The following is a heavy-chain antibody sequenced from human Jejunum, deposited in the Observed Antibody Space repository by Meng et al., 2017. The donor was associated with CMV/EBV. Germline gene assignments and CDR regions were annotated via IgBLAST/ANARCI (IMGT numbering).Heavy chain of an antibody. J-gene: IGHJ4*02. Sequence: VQVVPSGAEGKKPGGSVTVSCETSGYRFASYGISWLRQAPGQGLEWMGWNSLYNGNTNYAQNLQGRVTMTTDTSTNSAYMELRNLRSDDTAVYYCARVAYGANYLDSWGQGTLVTVSS. CDR1: GYRFASYG. D-gene: IGHD4/OR15-4a*01. V-gene: IGHV1-18*01. CDR3: ARVAYGANYLDS. CDR2: NSLYNGNT.